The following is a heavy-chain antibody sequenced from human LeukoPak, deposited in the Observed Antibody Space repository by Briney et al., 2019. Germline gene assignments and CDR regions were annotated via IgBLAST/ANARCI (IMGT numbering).Heavy chain of an antibody. V-gene: IGHV6-1*01. J-gene: IGHJ3*02. Sequence: KTSQTLSLTCAISGDSVSSNSAAWNWIRQSPSRGLEWLGRTYYRSKWYNDYAVSVKSRITINPDTSKNQFSLQLNSVTPEDTAVYYCARDVGSSWYFAFDIWGQGTMVTVSS. CDR3: ARDVGSSWYFAFDI. CDR1: GDSVSSNSAA. D-gene: IGHD6-13*01. CDR2: TYYRSKWYN.